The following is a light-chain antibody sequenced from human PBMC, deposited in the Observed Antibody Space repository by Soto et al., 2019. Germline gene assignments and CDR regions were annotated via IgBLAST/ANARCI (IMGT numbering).Light chain of an antibody. CDR1: QSLGNL. CDR3: QQYKNWPPPN. J-gene: IGKJ4*01. Sequence: EIVLAQSPATLSLSPGERATLSCRASQSLGNLLAWYQQKPDQAPRLLIFEASTRATGVPVRISGSGSGTDFTLTISSLEPEDFAVYYCQQYKNWPPPNFGGGTKLQIK. CDR2: EAS. V-gene: IGKV3-11*01.